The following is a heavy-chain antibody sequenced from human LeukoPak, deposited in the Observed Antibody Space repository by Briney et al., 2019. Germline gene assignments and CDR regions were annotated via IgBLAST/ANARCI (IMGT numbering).Heavy chain of an antibody. V-gene: IGHV3-48*04. CDR3: ASGGPYSSTNYYYYCYMDV. CDR2: ISGSSNTI. CDR1: GFSFSTYA. Sequence: GGSLRLSCAASGFSFSTYAMNWVRQAPGKGLEWLSYISGSSNTIYYADSVKGRFTVSRDNAKNSLHLQMNSLRTEDTAVYFCASGGPYSSTNYYYYCYMDVWGKGTTVTVSS. J-gene: IGHJ6*03. D-gene: IGHD2-2*01.